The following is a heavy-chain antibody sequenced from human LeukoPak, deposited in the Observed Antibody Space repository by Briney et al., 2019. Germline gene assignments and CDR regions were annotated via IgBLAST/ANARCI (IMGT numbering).Heavy chain of an antibody. D-gene: IGHD6-19*01. J-gene: IGHJ4*02. V-gene: IGHV3-21*06. CDR3: ARRSIAVAAPFDY. CDR1: GFTLSSYS. CDR2: ISSSSSYI. Sequence: GGSLRPSCAASGFTLSSYSMNWVRQAPGKGLEWVSSISSSSSYIYHADSVKGRFIISRDNAKNSLYLQMNSLRPEDTAVYYCARRSIAVAAPFDYWGQGTLVTVSS.